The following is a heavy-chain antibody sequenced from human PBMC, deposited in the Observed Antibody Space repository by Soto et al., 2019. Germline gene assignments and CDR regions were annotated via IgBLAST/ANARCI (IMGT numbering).Heavy chain of an antibody. V-gene: IGHV1-69*02. J-gene: IGHJ6*03. Sequence: SVKVSCKASGGTFSSYTISWVRQAPGHGLEWMGRIIPILGIANYAQKFQGRVTITADKSTSTAYMELSSLRSEDTAVYYCASFAASSGCDNYYYYYMDVWGKGTTVTVSS. CDR1: GGTFSSYT. D-gene: IGHD5-12*01. CDR2: IIPILGIA. CDR3: ASFAASSGCDNYYYYYMDV.